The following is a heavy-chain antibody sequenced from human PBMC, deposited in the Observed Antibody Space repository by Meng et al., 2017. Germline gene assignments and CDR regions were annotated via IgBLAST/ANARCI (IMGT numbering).Heavy chain of an antibody. CDR3: ARAHSSGWYSFFDY. J-gene: IGHJ4*02. Sequence: QRVKSVVVLREPGSSWNVSCKASGYTFITIFMNGVRQAPGQGLEWMGWITTKTGKPTYAQGFTGRLAFSLDTSASTAFLQINSLKAEDTAVYYCARAHSSGWYSFFDYWGQGTLVTVSS. D-gene: IGHD6-19*01. CDR1: GYTFITIF. V-gene: IGHV7-4-1*02. CDR2: ITTKTGKP.